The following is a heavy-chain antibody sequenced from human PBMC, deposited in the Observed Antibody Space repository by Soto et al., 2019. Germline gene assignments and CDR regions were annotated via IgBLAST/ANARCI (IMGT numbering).Heavy chain of an antibody. V-gene: IGHV3-23*01. Sequence: SXRLSCEASGFSFSTFDMSWVRQAPGKGQQCVSVIFGSDGSTYYADSVKGRFTISRDNSRNTLYLQMDSLRADDTALYYCAKGAWLDNWGRGTLVTVSS. CDR3: AKGAWLDN. CDR1: GFSFSTFD. CDR2: IFGSDGST. J-gene: IGHJ4*02. D-gene: IGHD5-12*01.